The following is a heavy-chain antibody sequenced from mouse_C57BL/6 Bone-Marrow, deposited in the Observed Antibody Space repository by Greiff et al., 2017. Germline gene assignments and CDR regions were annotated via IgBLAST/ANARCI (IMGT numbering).Heavy chain of an antibody. CDR2: IDPNSGGT. D-gene: IGHD2-3*01. CDR3: ARWSSDGYYEGYFDV. Sequence: QVQLQQPGAELVKPGASVKLSCKASGYTFTSYWMHWVKQRPGRGLEWIGRIDPNSGGTKYNEKFKSKATLTVDKPSSTAYMQLSSLTSEDSAVYYCARWSSDGYYEGYFDVWGTGTMVTVSS. CDR1: GYTFTSYW. J-gene: IGHJ1*03. V-gene: IGHV1-72*01.